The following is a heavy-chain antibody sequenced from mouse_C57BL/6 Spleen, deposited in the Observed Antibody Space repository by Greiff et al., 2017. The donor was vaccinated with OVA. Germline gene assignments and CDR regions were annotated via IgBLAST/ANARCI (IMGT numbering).Heavy chain of an antibody. Sequence: QVQLQQPGAELVKPGASVKLSCKASGYTFTSYWMQWVKQRPGQGLEWIGEIDPSDSYTNYNQKFKGKATLTVDTSSSTAYMQLSSLTSEDSAVYYCARSGYYGSSNWYFDVWGTGTTVTVSS. CDR3: ARSGYYGSSNWYFDV. V-gene: IGHV1-50*01. J-gene: IGHJ1*03. CDR2: IDPSDSYT. CDR1: GYTFTSYW. D-gene: IGHD1-1*01.